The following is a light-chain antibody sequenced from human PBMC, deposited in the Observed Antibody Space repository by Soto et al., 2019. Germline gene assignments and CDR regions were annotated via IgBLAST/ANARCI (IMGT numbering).Light chain of an antibody. CDR3: SSSTSSNTVT. J-gene: IGLJ2*01. V-gene: IGLV2-14*01. CDR2: DVT. Sequence: QSALTQPASVSGSPGQSSTISCTGTNTDVGGYNYVCWYQQQPGKAPQLIIYDVTNRPSGVSNRFSGSRSGNTASLTISGLQAEDEADYFFSSSTSSNTVTFGGGTKVNVL. CDR1: NTDVGGYNY.